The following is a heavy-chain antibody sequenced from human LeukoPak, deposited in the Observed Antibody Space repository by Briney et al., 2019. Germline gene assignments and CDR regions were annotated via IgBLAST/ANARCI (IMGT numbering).Heavy chain of an antibody. CDR3: AKEMGDYGSGSYHY. J-gene: IGHJ4*02. V-gene: IGHV3-21*04. D-gene: IGHD3-10*01. CDR2: IDTSTTYM. Sequence: PGGSLRLSCAASGFTFSSYSMNWVRQAPGKGLEWVSSIDTSTTYMTYADSVKGRFTISRDNSKNTLYLQMNSLRVEDTAVYYCAKEMGDYGSGSYHYWGQGTLVTVSS. CDR1: GFTFSSYS.